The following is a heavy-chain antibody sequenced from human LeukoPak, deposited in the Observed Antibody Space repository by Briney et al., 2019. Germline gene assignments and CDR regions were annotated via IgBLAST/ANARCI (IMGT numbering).Heavy chain of an antibody. CDR2: MYYRGNT. CDR3: ARDKSRTYGSADAFDI. CDR1: GGSISSYY. V-gene: IGHV4-59*01. J-gene: IGHJ3*02. Sequence: PSETLSLTCTVSGGSISSYYWSWIRQPPGKGLEWIGYMYYRGNTNYDPSLKSRVTISIDTPNNQFSLKLSSVTAADTAVYYCARDKSRTYGSADAFDIWGQGTMVTVSS. D-gene: IGHD3-10*01.